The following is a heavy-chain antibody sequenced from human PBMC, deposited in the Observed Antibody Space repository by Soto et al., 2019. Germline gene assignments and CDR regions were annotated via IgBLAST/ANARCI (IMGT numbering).Heavy chain of an antibody. J-gene: IGHJ4*02. CDR2: IYYSGST. CDR3: ARELITFGGGQIDY. CDR1: GGSISSGGYY. D-gene: IGHD3-16*01. Sequence: QVQLQESGPGLVKPSQTLSLTCTVSGGSISSGGYYWSWIRQHPGKGLEWIGYIYYSGSTYYNPSLKSRVTISVDTSKNQFSLKLSSVTAADTAVYYCARELITFGGGQIDYWGQGTLVTVSS. V-gene: IGHV4-31*03.